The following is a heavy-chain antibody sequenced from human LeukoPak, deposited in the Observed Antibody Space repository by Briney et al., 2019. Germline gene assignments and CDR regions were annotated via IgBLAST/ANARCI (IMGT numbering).Heavy chain of an antibody. J-gene: IGHJ5*02. V-gene: IGHV4-39*01. Sequence: PSETLSLTCTVSGGSISSSSYYWGWIRQPPGKGLEWIGSIYYSGSTYYNPSLKSRVTISVDTSKNQFSLKLSSVTAADTAVYYCAAYCSSTSCYREYPWGQGTLVTVSS. D-gene: IGHD2-2*01. CDR3: AAYCSSTSCYREYP. CDR2: IYYSGST. CDR1: GGSISSSSYY.